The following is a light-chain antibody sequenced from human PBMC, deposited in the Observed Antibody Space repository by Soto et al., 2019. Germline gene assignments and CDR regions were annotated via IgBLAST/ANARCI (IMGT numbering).Light chain of an antibody. CDR1: SSDVGSYNL. CDR2: EGS. J-gene: IGLJ2*01. CDR3: CSYAGSHVV. Sequence: QSALTQPASVSGSPGQSITISCTGTSSDVGSYNLVSWYQQHPGKAPKLMIYEGSKRPSGVSNRFSGSKSGNTASLTISGLQAEDEADYYCCSYAGSHVVFGGRTKLTVL. V-gene: IGLV2-23*01.